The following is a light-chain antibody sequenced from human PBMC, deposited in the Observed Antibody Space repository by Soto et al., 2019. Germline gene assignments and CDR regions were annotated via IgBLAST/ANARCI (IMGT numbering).Light chain of an antibody. CDR3: QQYKSYSRT. Sequence: DIQMTQSPSTLSASAGDRVTITCRASESISSWLAWYQQKPGKAPKILIYQASTIESGVPSRFSGSGSGTEFPLTISRLQPDDFATYYCQQYKSYSRTFGQGTKVEIK. CDR1: ESISSW. V-gene: IGKV1-5*03. CDR2: QAS. J-gene: IGKJ1*01.